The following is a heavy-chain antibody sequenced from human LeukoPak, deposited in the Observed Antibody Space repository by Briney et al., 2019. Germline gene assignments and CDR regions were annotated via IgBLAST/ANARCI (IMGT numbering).Heavy chain of an antibody. Sequence: SETLSLTCAVYGGSFSGYYWSWIRQPPGKGLEWIGEINHSGSTNYNPSLKSRVTISVDTSKNQFSLKLSSVTAADTAVYYCARNLYSSGWYPTGYWGQGTLVTVSS. CDR3: ARNLYSSGWYPTGY. CDR2: INHSGST. D-gene: IGHD6-19*01. V-gene: IGHV4-34*01. J-gene: IGHJ4*02. CDR1: GGSFSGYY.